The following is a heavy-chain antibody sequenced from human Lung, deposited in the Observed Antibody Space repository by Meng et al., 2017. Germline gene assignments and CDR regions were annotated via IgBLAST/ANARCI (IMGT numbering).Heavy chain of an antibody. J-gene: IGHJ4*02. D-gene: IGHD2-15*01. CDR3: ARDRICSGGSCYEVDY. CDR2: IYYSGST. Sequence: SETPSLTCTVSGGSISSSSYYWGWDRQTPGKGLEWIGSIYYSGSTYYNPSLKSRVTISVDTSKNQFSLKVTSVTAADTAVYYCARDRICSGGSCYEVDYWGQGTLVTVSS. V-gene: IGHV4-39*07. CDR1: GGSISSSSYY.